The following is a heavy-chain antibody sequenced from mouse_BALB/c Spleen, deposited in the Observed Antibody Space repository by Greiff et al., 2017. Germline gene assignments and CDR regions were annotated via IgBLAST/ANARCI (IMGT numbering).Heavy chain of an antibody. Sequence: EVKLMESGGDLVKPGGSLKLSCAASGFTFSSYGMSWVRQTPDKRLEWVATISSGGSYTYYPDSVKGRFTISRDNAKNTLYLQMSSLKSEDTAMYYCARHGYYGNSAWFAYWGQGTLVTVSA. J-gene: IGHJ3*01. D-gene: IGHD2-1*01. V-gene: IGHV5-6*01. CDR2: ISSGGSYT. CDR1: GFTFSSYG. CDR3: ARHGYYGNSAWFAY.